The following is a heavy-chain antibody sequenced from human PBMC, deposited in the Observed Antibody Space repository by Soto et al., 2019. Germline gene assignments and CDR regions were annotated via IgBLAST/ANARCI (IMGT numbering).Heavy chain of an antibody. D-gene: IGHD5-12*01. CDR1: GFTFSSYP. CDR3: ARISGVAGIYYYMDV. V-gene: IGHV3-64*01. CDR2: ISSNGGST. Sequence: GGSLRLSCAASGFTFSSYPMHWVRQAPGKGLEYVSAISSNGGSTYYDNSVKGRFTISRDNSKNTLYLQMGSLRAEDMAVYYCARISGVAGIYYYMDVWGKGTTVTVSS. J-gene: IGHJ6*03.